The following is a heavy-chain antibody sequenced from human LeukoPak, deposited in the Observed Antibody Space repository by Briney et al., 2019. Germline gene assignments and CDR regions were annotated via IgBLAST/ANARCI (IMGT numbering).Heavy chain of an antibody. CDR2: IIPIFGTA. CDR3: AREEGKSYYYDSSDNWFDP. D-gene: IGHD3-22*01. CDR1: GGTFSSYA. J-gene: IGHJ5*02. V-gene: IGHV1-69*13. Sequence: SVKVSCKASGGTFSSYAISWVRQAPGQGLEWMGGIIPIFGTANYAQKFQGRVTITADESTSTAYMELSSLRSEDTAVYYCAREEGKSYYYDSSDNWFDPWGQGTLVTVSS.